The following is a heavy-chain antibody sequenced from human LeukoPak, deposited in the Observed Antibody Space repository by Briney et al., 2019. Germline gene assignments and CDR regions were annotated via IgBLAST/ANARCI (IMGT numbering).Heavy chain of an antibody. CDR1: GFTFFDAW. D-gene: IGHD7-27*01. CDR3: TTGNWGPY. J-gene: IGHJ4*02. V-gene: IGHV3-15*07. Sequence: GGSLRLSCAASGFTFFDAWMNWVRQAPGKGLEWVGRIKRRADGRTADYAAPVEGRFTISRDDSKNTLYLQMNSLKTEDTAVYYCTTGNWGPYWGQGTLVTVSS. CDR2: IKRRADGRTA.